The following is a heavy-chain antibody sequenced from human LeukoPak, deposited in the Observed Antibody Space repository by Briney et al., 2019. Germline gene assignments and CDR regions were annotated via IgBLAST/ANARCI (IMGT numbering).Heavy chain of an antibody. D-gene: IGHD3-22*01. CDR3: ATDFYDTT. V-gene: IGHV3-15*01. CDR2: IRSNSDGGTI. J-gene: IGHJ5*02. Sequence: GGSLRLSCAASGFTFSSYAMSWVRQAPGKGLEWVGRIRSNSDGGTIDYTAPVKGRFALSRDDSKNTLYLQMNSLQTEDTAVYYCATDFYDTTWGQGTLVTVSS. CDR1: GFTFSSYA.